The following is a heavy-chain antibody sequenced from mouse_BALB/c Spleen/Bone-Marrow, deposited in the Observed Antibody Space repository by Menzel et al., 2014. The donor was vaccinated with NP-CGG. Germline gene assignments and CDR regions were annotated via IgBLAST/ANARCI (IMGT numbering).Heavy chain of an antibody. CDR2: INPDSNTI. CDR1: GFDFSRCW. J-gene: IGHJ3*01. CDR3: SRLGYYGGFAY. Sequence: VQLQQSGGGLVQPGGSLKLSCAASGFDFSRCWMSWVRQAPGKGLEWIGEINPDSNTINYTPSLKDKFIISRDNAKNTLYLQMSKVRSEDTALYYCSRLGYYGGFAYWGQGTLVTVSA. V-gene: IGHV4-1*02. D-gene: IGHD2-3*01.